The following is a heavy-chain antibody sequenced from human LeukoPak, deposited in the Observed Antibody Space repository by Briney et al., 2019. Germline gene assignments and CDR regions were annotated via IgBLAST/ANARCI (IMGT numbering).Heavy chain of an antibody. J-gene: IGHJ3*02. Sequence: LSLTCAVYGGSFSDYYMSWIRQAPGKGLEWVSYISSSGSTIYYADSVKGRFTISRDNAKNSLYLQMNSLRAEDTAVYYCARSITSSSWYADAFDIWGQGTMVTVSS. CDR2: ISSSGSTI. CDR1: GGSFSDYY. D-gene: IGHD6-13*01. CDR3: ARSITSSSWYADAFDI. V-gene: IGHV3-11*04.